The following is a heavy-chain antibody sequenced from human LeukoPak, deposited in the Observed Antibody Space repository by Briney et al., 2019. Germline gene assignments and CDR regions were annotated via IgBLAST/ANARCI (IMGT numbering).Heavy chain of an antibody. CDR3: GVLLYGDYDLLDY. J-gene: IGHJ4*02. V-gene: IGHV1-8*01. Sequence: GASVKVSCKASGYTFTSYDINWVRQATGQGLEWMGWINPNSGNTGYAQKFQGRVTMTRNTSISTAYMELRSLRSEDTAVYYCGVLLYGDYDLLDYWGQGTLVTVSS. D-gene: IGHD4-17*01. CDR2: INPNSGNT. CDR1: GYTFTSYD.